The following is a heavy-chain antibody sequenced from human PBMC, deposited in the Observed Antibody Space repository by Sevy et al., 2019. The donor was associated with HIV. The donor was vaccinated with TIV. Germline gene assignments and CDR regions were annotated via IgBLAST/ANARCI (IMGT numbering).Heavy chain of an antibody. CDR2: IYYSGST. CDR1: GGSISSYY. V-gene: IGHV4-59*01. CDR3: ARQTYYYDSSGYLYYFDS. Sequence: SETLSLTCTVSGGSISSYYWSWIRQPPGKGLEWIGYIYYSGSTNYNPSLKSRVTISVDTSKNQFSLKLSSVTAADTAVYYCARQTYYYDSSGYLYYFDSWGQGTLVTVSS. D-gene: IGHD3-22*01. J-gene: IGHJ4*02.